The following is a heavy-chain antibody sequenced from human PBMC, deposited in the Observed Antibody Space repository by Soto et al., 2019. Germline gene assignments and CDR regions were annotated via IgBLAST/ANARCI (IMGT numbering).Heavy chain of an antibody. D-gene: IGHD3-22*01. CDR1: GGSISSGGYY. J-gene: IGHJ5*02. Sequence: QVQLQESGPGLVKPSQTLSLTCTVSGGSISSGGYYWSWIRQHPGKGLEWIGYIYYSGSTYYNPCLKSRVTISVDTSKNQFSLKLSSVTAADTAVYYCASSHNYYDSSGYINWFDPWGQGTLVTVSS. CDR3: ASSHNYYDSSGYINWFDP. CDR2: IYYSGST. V-gene: IGHV4-31*03.